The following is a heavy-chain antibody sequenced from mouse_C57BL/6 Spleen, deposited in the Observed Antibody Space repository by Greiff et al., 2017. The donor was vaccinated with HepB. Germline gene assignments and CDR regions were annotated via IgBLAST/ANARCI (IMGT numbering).Heavy chain of an antibody. V-gene: IGHV5-16*01. CDR3: AREDWDRIGFDY. D-gene: IGHD4-1*01. J-gene: IGHJ2*01. CDR1: GFTFSDYY. Sequence: EVKLVESEGGLVQPGSSMKLSCTASGFTFSDYYMAWVRQVPEKGLEWVANINYDGSSTYYLDSLKSRFIISRDNAKNILYLQMSSLKSEDTATYYCAREDWDRIGFDYWGQGTTLTVSS. CDR2: INYDGSST.